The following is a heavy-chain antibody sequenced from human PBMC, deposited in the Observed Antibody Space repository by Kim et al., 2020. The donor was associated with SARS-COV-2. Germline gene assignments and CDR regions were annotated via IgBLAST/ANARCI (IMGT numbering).Heavy chain of an antibody. J-gene: IGHJ1*01. CDR1: GGTFSSYA. D-gene: IGHD3-10*01. CDR2: IIPIFGTA. Sequence: SVKVSCKASGGTFSSYAISWVRQAPGQGLAWMGGIIPIFGTANYAQKFQGRVTITADKSTSTAYMELSSLRSEDTAVYYCASHRKHVLLWFGELLTWGQ. V-gene: IGHV1-69*06. CDR3: ASHRKHVLLWFGELLT.